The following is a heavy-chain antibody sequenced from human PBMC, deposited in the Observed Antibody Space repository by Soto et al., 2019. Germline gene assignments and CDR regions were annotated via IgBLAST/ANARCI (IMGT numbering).Heavy chain of an antibody. CDR1: GGSISSSNW. CDR3: ARYSSEYYVDY. D-gene: IGHD6-25*01. CDR2: ISHSGGT. V-gene: IGHV4-4*02. Sequence: PSETLSLTCAVSGGSISSSNWWSWVRQPPGKGLEWIGEISHSGGTNYNPSLKSRVTISLDKSRNQFSLKLSSVTAADTAVYFCARYSSEYYVDYWGQGCLVTVS. J-gene: IGHJ4*02.